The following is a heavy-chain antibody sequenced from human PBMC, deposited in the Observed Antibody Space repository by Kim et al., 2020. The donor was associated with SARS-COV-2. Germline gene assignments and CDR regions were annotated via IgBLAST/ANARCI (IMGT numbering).Heavy chain of an antibody. CDR1: GFTFNNYG. V-gene: IGHV3-30*18. CDR3: AKDQEVVVVAATFFDP. J-gene: IGHJ5*02. CDR2: ISYDGSNK. Sequence: GGSLRLSCAASGFTFNNYGMHWVRQAPGKGLEWVAVISYDGSNKYYADSVKGRFTISRDNSKNTLYLQMNSLRAEDTAVYYCAKDQEVVVVAATFFDPWGHGTLVTVSS. D-gene: IGHD2-15*01.